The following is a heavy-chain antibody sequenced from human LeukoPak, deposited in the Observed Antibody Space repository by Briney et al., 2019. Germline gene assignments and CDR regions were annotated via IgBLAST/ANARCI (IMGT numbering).Heavy chain of an antibody. CDR2: FDPEDGET. D-gene: IGHD6-19*01. V-gene: IGHV1-24*01. Sequence: ASVKVSCKVSGCALTKLSMHWVRQAPGTGLEWMGSFDPEDGETIYAQKFQGRVTMSEDTSTDTAYMELSSLRSEDTAVYYCATATSGPYYFDYWGQGTLVTVSS. J-gene: IGHJ4*02. CDR3: ATATSGPYYFDY. CDR1: GCALTKLS.